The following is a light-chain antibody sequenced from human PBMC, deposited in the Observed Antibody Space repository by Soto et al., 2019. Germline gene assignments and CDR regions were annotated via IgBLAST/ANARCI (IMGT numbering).Light chain of an antibody. Sequence: EIVMTQSPATLSVSPGESATLSCRASQSVSSNLAWHQQKPGQAPRILMYDASTRATGISARFSGSGSGTEFTLTISSLQSEDFAVYCCQQCGSSSTFGQGTRLEIK. CDR2: DAS. CDR1: QSVSSN. CDR3: QQCGSSST. V-gene: IGKV3-15*01. J-gene: IGKJ5*01.